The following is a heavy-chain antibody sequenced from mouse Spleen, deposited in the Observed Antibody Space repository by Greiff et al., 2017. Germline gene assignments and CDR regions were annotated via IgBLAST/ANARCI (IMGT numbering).Heavy chain of an antibody. CDR2: IHPNSGST. D-gene: IGHD1-2*01. V-gene: IGHV1-64*01. J-gene: IGHJ3*01. Sequence: QVQLQQPGAELVKPGASVKLSCKASGYTFTSYWMHWVKQRPGQGLEWIGMIHPNSGSTNYNEKFKSKATLTVDKSSSTAFMQLSSLTSEDSAVYYCARDKGNYYGAYWGQGTLVTVSA. CDR3: ARDKGNYYGAY. CDR1: GYTFTSYW.